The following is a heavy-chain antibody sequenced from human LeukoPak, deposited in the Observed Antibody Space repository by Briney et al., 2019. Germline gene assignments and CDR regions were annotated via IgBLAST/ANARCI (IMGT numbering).Heavy chain of an antibody. J-gene: IGHJ4*03. CDR3: ARGWVSGDVSEYYFEN. V-gene: IGHV1-8*02. Sequence: ASVMVSCKASGYTFTDYFIHWVRQAPGQGLEWMGWMGPRHGYTGYAQKFQGRISMTRDTSISTAYMELSSLTSDDTAVYYCARGWVSGDVSEYYFENWGHGTLVTVSS. CDR2: MGPRHGYT. CDR1: GYTFTDYF. D-gene: IGHD5/OR15-5a*01.